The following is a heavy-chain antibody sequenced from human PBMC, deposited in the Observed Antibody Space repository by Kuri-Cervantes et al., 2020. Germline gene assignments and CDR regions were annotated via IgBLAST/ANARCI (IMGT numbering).Heavy chain of an antibody. Sequence: GGSLRLSCAASGFTFSCYGMHWVRQAPGKGLEWVAFIRYDGSNKYYVDSVKGRFTISRDNSKNTLYLQMNSLRAEDTAVYYCARDVGYYGSGTMGYWGQGTLVTVSS. J-gene: IGHJ4*02. D-gene: IGHD3-10*01. CDR3: ARDVGYYGSGTMGY. CDR1: GFTFSCYG. V-gene: IGHV3-30*02. CDR2: IRYDGSNK.